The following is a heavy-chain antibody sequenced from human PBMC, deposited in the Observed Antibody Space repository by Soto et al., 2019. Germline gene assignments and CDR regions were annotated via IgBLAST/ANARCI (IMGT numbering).Heavy chain of an antibody. CDR1: GDSISSSPYY. V-gene: IGHV4-39*01. Sequence: SETPSLTCTVSGDSISSSPYYWGWIRQPPGKGLEWIGSIYYSGTTSGTTHNNPSLKSRVTVSVDTSKNQFSLNLTSVTAADTAIYFCARHRGEEHYDSRGFDHWGQGTLVTVSS. J-gene: IGHJ4*02. D-gene: IGHD3-22*01. CDR3: ARHRGEEHYDSRGFDH. CDR2: IYYSGTTSGTT.